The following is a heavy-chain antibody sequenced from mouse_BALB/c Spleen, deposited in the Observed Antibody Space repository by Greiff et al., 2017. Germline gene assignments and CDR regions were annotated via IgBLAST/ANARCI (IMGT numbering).Heavy chain of an antibody. J-gene: IGHJ2*01. CDR2: IYPGGGYT. Sequence: VQLQQSGAELVRPGTSVKISCKASGYTFTNYWLGWIKQRPGHGLEWIGDIYPGGGYTNYNEKFKGKATLNADTSSSTAYMQLSSLTSEDSAVYFCARVPLYYDYDDYWGQGTTLTVSS. CDR1: GYTFTNYW. CDR3: ARVPLYYDYDDY. D-gene: IGHD2-4*01. V-gene: IGHV1-63*02.